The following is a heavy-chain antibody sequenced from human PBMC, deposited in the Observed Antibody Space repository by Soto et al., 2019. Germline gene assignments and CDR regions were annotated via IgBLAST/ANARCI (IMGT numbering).Heavy chain of an antibody. CDR2: INKDGSQK. CDR3: VKEIAAAQ. Sequence: EVQLVESGGALVQPGGSLRLTCATSGFTFSNYWMTWVRQAPGKGLEWVANINKDGSQKSFVDSVKGRFTISRDNAKSSLYLQMNSLRAEDTAIYYCVKEIAAAQWGQGTLVTGSS. J-gene: IGHJ4*02. V-gene: IGHV3-7*01. D-gene: IGHD6-25*01. CDR1: GFTFSNYW.